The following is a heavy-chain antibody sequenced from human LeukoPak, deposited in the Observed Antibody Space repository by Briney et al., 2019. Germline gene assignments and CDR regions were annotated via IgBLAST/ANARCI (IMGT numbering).Heavy chain of an antibody. V-gene: IGHV4-34*01. CDR2: INHSGST. Sequence: PSETLSLTCAVYGGSFSGYYWSWIRQPPGKGLEWIGEINHSGSTNYNPSLKSRVTMSVDTSKNQFSLKLSSVTAADTAVYYCARGVYYYGSGNWFDPWGQGTLVTVSS. CDR3: ARGVYYYGSGNWFDP. CDR1: GGSFSGYY. D-gene: IGHD3-10*01. J-gene: IGHJ5*02.